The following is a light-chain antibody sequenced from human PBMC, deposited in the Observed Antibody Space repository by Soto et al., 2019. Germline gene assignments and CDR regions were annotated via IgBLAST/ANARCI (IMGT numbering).Light chain of an antibody. CDR1: SGHSSYA. V-gene: IGLV4-69*01. Sequence: QSVLTQSPSASASLGASVKFTCTLSSGHSSYAIAWHQQQPEKGPRYLMKVNSDGSHMKGDGIPDRFSGSSSGAERYLTISSLQSEDEGDYYCQTWGTGIRVFGGGTKLTVL. J-gene: IGLJ3*02. CDR2: VNSDGSH. CDR3: QTWGTGIRV.